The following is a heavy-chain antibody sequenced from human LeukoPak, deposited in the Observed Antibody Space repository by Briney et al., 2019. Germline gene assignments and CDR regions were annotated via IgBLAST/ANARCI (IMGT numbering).Heavy chain of an antibody. D-gene: IGHD3-10*01. J-gene: IGHJ6*02. CDR3: ARESSGSGSYYYGMDV. CDR2: IIPILGIA. V-gene: IGHV1-69*04. Sequence: SVKVSCKASGGTFSSYAISWVRQAPGQGLEWMGRIIPILGIANYAQEFQGRVTITADKSTSTAYMELSSLRSEDTAVYYCARESSGSGSYYYGMDVWGQGTTVTVSS. CDR1: GGTFSSYA.